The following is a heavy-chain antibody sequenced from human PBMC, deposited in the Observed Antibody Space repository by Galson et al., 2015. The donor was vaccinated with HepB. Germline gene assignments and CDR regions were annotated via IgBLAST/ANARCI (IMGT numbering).Heavy chain of an antibody. Sequence: SLRLSCAASGFTFSSYAMHWVRQAPGKGLEYVSAISSNGGSTYYADSVKGRFTISRDNSKNTLYLQMSSLRAEDTAVYYCVKDFTVGGFDYWGQGTLVTVSS. CDR1: GFTFSSYA. CDR2: ISSNGGST. D-gene: IGHD3-16*01. V-gene: IGHV3-64D*06. CDR3: VKDFTVGGFDY. J-gene: IGHJ4*02.